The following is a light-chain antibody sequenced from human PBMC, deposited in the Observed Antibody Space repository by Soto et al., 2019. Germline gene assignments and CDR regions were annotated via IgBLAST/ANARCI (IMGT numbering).Light chain of an antibody. CDR2: GNS. V-gene: IGLV1-40*01. CDR1: SSNIGAGYD. J-gene: IGLJ2*01. CDR3: QSYDSSLRV. Sequence: QSVLTQPPSVSGAPGQRVTIYCTGSSSNIGAGYDVHWYQQIPGTAPKLLIYGNSNRPSGVPDRFSGSKSGTSASLAITGLQADDEADYYCQSYDSSLRVFGGGTKLTVL.